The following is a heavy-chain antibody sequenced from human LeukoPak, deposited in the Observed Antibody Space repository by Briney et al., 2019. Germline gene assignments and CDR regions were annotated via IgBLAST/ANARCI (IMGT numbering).Heavy chain of an antibody. V-gene: IGHV3-21*01. D-gene: IGHD2-2*01. J-gene: IGHJ4*02. CDR3: AREGGCSSTSCYLDY. Sequence: PGGSLRLSCAASGFTFSSYSMNWVRQAPGKGLEWVSSISSSSSYIYYADSVKGRFTISRDNAKNSLYLQMNSLRAEDTAVYYCAREGGCSSTSCYLDYWGQGTLVTVSS. CDR2: ISSSSSYI. CDR1: GFTFSSYS.